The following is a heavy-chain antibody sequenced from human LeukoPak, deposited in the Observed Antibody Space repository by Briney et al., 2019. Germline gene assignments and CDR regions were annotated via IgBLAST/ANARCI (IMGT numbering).Heavy chain of an antibody. J-gene: IGHJ4*02. CDR2: INHSGST. Sequence: PSETLSLTCAVYGGSFSGYYWSWIRQPPGKGLEWIGEINHSGSTYYNPSLKSRVTISVDTSKNQFSLKLSSVTAADTAVYYCAGRHYGSGSYYNIWGQGTLVTVSS. CDR1: GGSFSGYY. V-gene: IGHV4-34*01. CDR3: AGRHYGSGSYYNI. D-gene: IGHD3-10*01.